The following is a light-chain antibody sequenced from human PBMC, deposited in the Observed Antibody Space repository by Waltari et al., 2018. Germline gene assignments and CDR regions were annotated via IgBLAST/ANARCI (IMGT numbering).Light chain of an antibody. CDR1: SPKIGSSF. J-gene: IGLJ3*02. V-gene: IGLV1-51*01. CDR2: DND. CDR3: GTWDTSLNTWV. Sequence: QPVLTQPPSVSAAPGQTVTLSCPGTSPKIGSSFVSREHQLPGTAPKLLIHDNDERPSGIPDRFSGSKSGPSATLGITGLQHGDEADYYCGTWDTSLNTWVFGGGTKLTVL.